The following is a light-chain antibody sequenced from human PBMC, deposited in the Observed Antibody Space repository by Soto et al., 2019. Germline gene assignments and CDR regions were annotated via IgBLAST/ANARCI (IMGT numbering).Light chain of an antibody. J-gene: IGLJ1*01. CDR1: SSDVGGYNY. V-gene: IGLV2-14*03. CDR3: SSYTTSNTRQIV. CDR2: DVS. Sequence: QSALTQPGSVSGYPGQSITISCTGTSSDVGGYNYVSWYQHHPGKAPKLMIYDVSNRPSGVSNRFSGSKSGNTASLTISGLQPEDEADYYCSSYTTSNTRQIVFGTGTKVTVL.